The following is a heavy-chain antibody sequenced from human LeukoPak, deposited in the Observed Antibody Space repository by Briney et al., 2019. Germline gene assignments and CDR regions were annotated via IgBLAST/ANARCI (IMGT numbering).Heavy chain of an antibody. Sequence: QPGGSLRLSCVASGFTFSNFWMNWVRQAPGKGLEWVANIKEDGSEKNYVGSVRGRFTISRDNAKNTLFLQMNNLRAEDTALYYCTSDTFGEHDHWGQGTLVSVSS. V-gene: IGHV3-7*01. CDR3: TSDTFGEHDH. CDR2: IKEDGSEK. D-gene: IGHD3-10*01. CDR1: GFTFSNFW. J-gene: IGHJ4*02.